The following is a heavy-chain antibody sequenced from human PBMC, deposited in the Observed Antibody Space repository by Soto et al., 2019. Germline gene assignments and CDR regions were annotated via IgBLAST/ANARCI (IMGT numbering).Heavy chain of an antibody. CDR3: ARANSPLFDY. V-gene: IGHV3-11*01. Sequence: GGSLRLSCGASGFTFSDYYMSWIRQAPGKGLEWVSYISASGNTIYYADSVKGRFTISRDSAKNSLYLQMNSLRAEDTAVYYCARANSPLFDYWGQGTLVTVSS. CDR2: ISASGNTI. J-gene: IGHJ4*02. CDR1: GFTFSDYY. D-gene: IGHD6-13*01.